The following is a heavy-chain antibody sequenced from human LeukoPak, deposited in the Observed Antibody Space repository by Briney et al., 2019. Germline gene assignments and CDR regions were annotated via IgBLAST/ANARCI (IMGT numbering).Heavy chain of an antibody. J-gene: IGHJ4*02. Sequence: GGSLRLSCAASGFTFDDYAMHWVRQAPGKGLEWVSGISWNSGSIGYADSVKGRFTISRDNAKNSLYLQMNSLRAEDTALYYCAKGPLIAATPTFFDYWGQGTLVTVSS. CDR1: GFTFDDYA. CDR3: AKGPLIAATPTFFDY. CDR2: ISWNSGSI. V-gene: IGHV3-9*01. D-gene: IGHD6-13*01.